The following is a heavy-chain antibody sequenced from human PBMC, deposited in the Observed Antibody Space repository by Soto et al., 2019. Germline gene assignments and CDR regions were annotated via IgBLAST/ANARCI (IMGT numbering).Heavy chain of an antibody. CDR3: XXXXXXXXXXXDVFDI. CDR2: IIPILGIA. CDR1: GGTFNTYT. J-gene: IGHJ3*02. Sequence: QVQLVQSGAEVKKPGSSVKVSCKASGGTFNTYTISWXXXXXXXXXXXXGRIIPILGIAKYAQKFQGRVTITADKSTXXXXXXXXXXXXXXXXXXXXXXXXXXXXXXXDVFDIWGQGTMVTVSS. V-gene: IGHV1-69*02.